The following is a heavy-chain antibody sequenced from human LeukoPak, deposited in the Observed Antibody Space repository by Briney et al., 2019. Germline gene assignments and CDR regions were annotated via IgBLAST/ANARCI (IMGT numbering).Heavy chain of an antibody. CDR1: GSSFTSYW. J-gene: IGHJ4*02. CDR2: IYPGDSDT. CDR3: ASGHPDYLCGVDCLPPFDY. D-gene: IGHD2-21*02. V-gene: IGHV5-51*01. Sequence: GGSPQISFQGSGSSFTSYWIGWVRQVPGKGLEWRGIIYPGDSDTRYSPSCQGQVTISADKSISTPYLQWSSLKASDTAMYYCASGHPDYLCGVDCLPPFDYWGQGTLVTVSS.